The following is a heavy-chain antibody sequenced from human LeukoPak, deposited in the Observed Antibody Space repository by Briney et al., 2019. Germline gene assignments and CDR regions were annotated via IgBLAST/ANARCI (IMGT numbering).Heavy chain of an antibody. D-gene: IGHD4-11*01. CDR1: GYTFTSYY. CDR2: INPSGGST. V-gene: IGHV1-46*01. CDR3: AREATTVNNWFDP. Sequence: ASVKVSCKASGYTFTSYYMHWVRQAPGQGLEWMGIINPSGGSTSYAQKFQGRVTMTRDMSASTVYMELSSLRSEDTAVYYCAREATTVNNWFDPWGQGTLVTVSS. J-gene: IGHJ5*02.